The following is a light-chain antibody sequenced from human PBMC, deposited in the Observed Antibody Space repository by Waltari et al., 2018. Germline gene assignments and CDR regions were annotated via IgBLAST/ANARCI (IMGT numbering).Light chain of an antibody. CDR2: GAS. V-gene: IGKV3-20*01. Sequence: EILLTHSPDTLSFSPGERATLACRDSKSVSSSYLAWYQQKPGQAPRLLIYGASSRATGIPDRFSGSGSGTYFTLTISRLEPEDFAVYYCQQYGSSPGTFGQGTKLEIK. CDR1: KSVSSSY. CDR3: QQYGSSPGT. J-gene: IGKJ2*01.